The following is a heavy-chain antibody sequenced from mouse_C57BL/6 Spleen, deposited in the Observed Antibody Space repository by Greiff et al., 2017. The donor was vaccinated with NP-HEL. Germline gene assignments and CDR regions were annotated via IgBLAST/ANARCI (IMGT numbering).Heavy chain of an antibody. CDR2: INPSSGYT. V-gene: IGHV1-7*01. Sequence: QVQLQQSGAELAKHGEEGKREGKEEGGRCSVGGMGGGGGRAGQGLEWIGYINPSSGYTKYNQKFKDKATLTADKSSSTAYMQLSSLTYEDSAVYYCARGYYYGKGFAYWGQGTLVTVSA. CDR1: GGRCSVGG. CDR3: ARGYYYGKGFAY. J-gene: IGHJ3*01. D-gene: IGHD1-1*01.